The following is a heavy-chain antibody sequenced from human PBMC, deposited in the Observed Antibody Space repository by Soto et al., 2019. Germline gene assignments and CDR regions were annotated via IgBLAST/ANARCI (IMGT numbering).Heavy chain of an antibody. CDR3: ARNMDYYYGPGSGNGHGF. V-gene: IGHV1-2*02. D-gene: IGHD3-10*01. Sequence: QVQLVQSGAEMKEPGDSVRVSCEASGYTFTSYYIHWVRQAPGQGLEWMGWINPKFGDTTYAQDFQGRGSMTRYMSISTVYMELSRLTSDDTAIYYCARNMDYYYGPGSGNGHGFWGQGTTVTVFS. CDR2: INPKFGDT. J-gene: IGHJ6*02. CDR1: GYTFTSYY.